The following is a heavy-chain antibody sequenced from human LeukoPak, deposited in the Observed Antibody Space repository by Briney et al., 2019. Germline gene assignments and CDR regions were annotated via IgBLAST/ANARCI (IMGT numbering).Heavy chain of an antibody. CDR1: GGSFSGYY. J-gene: IGHJ5*02. Sequence: SETLSLTCAVYGGSFSGYYWSWIRQPPGKGLEWIGEINHSGSTNYNPPLKSRVTISVDTSKNQFSLKLSSVTAADTAVYYCARSLLRSGYYLNWFDPWGQGTLVTVSS. CDR2: INHSGST. V-gene: IGHV4-34*01. D-gene: IGHD3-22*01. CDR3: ARSLLRSGYYLNWFDP.